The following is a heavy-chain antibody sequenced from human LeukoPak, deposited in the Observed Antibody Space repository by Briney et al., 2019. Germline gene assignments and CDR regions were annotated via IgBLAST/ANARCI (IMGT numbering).Heavy chain of an antibody. V-gene: IGHV3-21*04. J-gene: IGHJ4*02. CDR2: ISSGGDYK. CDR3: AKVPYDSGTRGGFDY. CDR1: GFTFSSFS. Sequence: GGSLRLSCAASGFTFSSFSMNWVRQAPGKGLEWVSSISSGGDYKHYADSVKGRLTISRDNSKNTLYLQMNSLRAEDTALYYCAKVPYDSGTRGGFDYWGQGTLVTVSS. D-gene: IGHD3-10*01.